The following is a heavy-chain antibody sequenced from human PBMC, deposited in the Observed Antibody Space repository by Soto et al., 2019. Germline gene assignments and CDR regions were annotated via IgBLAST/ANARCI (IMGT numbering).Heavy chain of an antibody. D-gene: IGHD6-25*01. Sequence: QVQLVESGGGVVQPGRSLRLSCAASGFTFSSCGMHWVRQAPGKGLEWVAVVTYEENEIHYADSGKGRVTISRDNSKNMVYLQMDSLRVEDTAVYYCAKDQSSGYLRTADYWGQGTLITVSS. J-gene: IGHJ4*02. CDR1: GFTFSSCG. V-gene: IGHV3-30*18. CDR3: AKDQSSGYLRTADY. CDR2: VTYEENEI.